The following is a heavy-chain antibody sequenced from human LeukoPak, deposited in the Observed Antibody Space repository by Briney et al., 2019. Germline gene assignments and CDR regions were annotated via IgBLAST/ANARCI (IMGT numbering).Heavy chain of an antibody. Sequence: SETLSLTCTVSGGSISSSNYYWGWIRQPPGKGLEWIGNIYYSGSTYYKPSFKTRVTISVDTSKNQFSLKLTSVTAADTAVYYCARHASVDGNWPRPLDYWGQGSLVTVSS. CDR1: GGSISSSNYY. J-gene: IGHJ4*02. D-gene: IGHD6-19*01. CDR3: ARHASVDGNWPRPLDY. CDR2: IYYSGST. V-gene: IGHV4-39*01.